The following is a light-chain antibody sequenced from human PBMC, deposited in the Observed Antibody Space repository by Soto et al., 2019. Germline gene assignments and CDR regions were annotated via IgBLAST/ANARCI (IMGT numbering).Light chain of an antibody. CDR1: SSDVGSYNL. V-gene: IGLV2-23*03. Sequence: QSVLTQPASVSGSPGQSITISCTGTSSDVGSYNLVSWYQQHPGKAPKLMIYEGSKRPSGVSNRFSGSKSGNTASLTISGLQAEDEADYSCFSYAGSSTFVVFGGGTKLTVL. CDR3: FSYAGSSTFVV. CDR2: EGS. J-gene: IGLJ2*01.